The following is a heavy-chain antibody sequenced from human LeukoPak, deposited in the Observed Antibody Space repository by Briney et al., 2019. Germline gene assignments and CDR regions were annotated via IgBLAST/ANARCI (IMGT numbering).Heavy chain of an antibody. V-gene: IGHV3-7*01. CDR1: GFTFSSYW. Sequence: GGSLRLSCAASGFTFSSYWMSWVRQAPGKGLDWVANIKQDGSAKYYVDSVKGRFTISRDNAKNSLYLQMNSLRAGDTAVYYCARDKAIYDYVWGSYRYSYDAFDIWGQGTMVTVSS. J-gene: IGHJ3*02. D-gene: IGHD3-16*02. CDR3: ARDKAIYDYVWGSYRYSYDAFDI. CDR2: IKQDGSAK.